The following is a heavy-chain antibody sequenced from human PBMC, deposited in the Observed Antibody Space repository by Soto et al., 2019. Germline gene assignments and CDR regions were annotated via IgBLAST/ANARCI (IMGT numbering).Heavy chain of an antibody. CDR2: ISYDGSNK. V-gene: IGHV3-30*18. CDR3: AKDTLRYSSSWDPRVPWFDP. J-gene: IGHJ5*02. D-gene: IGHD6-13*01. Sequence: PGGSLRLSCAASGFTFSSYGMHWVRQAPGKGLARVAVISYDGSNKYYADSVKGRFTISRDNSKNTLYLQMNSLRAEDTAVYYCAKDTLRYSSSWDPRVPWFDPWGQGILVTVYS. CDR1: GFTFSSYG.